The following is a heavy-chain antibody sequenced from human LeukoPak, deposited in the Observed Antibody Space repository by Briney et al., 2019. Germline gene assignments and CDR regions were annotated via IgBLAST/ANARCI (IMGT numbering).Heavy chain of an antibody. CDR2: IYSSGST. CDR1: GGSISRYY. Sequence: SETLSLTCTVSGGSISRYYWSWIRQPAGKGLEWIGRIYSSGSTNYNPSLKSRITMSVDTSKNQFSLKLSSVTAADTAVYYCARDHDDILTGCFEHWGQGALVTVSS. V-gene: IGHV4-4*07. J-gene: IGHJ5*02. CDR3: ARDHDDILTGCFEH. D-gene: IGHD3-9*01.